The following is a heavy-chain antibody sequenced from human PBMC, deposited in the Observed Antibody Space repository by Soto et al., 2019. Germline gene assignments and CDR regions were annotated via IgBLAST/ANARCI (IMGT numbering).Heavy chain of an antibody. CDR2: INPYSGGT. CDR3: VTDRSYPFYFDS. D-gene: IGHD3-10*01. CDR1: GYTFTDYF. J-gene: IGHJ4*02. Sequence: ASVKVSCKASGYTFTDYFIHWVRQAPGQGLEWMGCINPYSGGTNSAQNFQGRVTMTRDTSISTAYMELTSLRSDDTAVYYCVTDRSYPFYFDSWGQGTLVTVSS. V-gene: IGHV1-2*02.